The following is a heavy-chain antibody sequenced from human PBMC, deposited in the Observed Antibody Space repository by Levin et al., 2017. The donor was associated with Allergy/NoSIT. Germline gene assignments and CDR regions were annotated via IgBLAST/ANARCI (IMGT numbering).Heavy chain of an antibody. CDR1: GFTFSDYA. CDR3: ARGNGPTRYHYGLDV. Sequence: TPGGSLRLSCAASGFTFSDYAMNWVRQAPGKGLEWVSSIGSRATYIYYADSFKGRFTISRDDAKNSLFLQMDGLRAEDTGLYYCARGNGPTRYHYGLDVWGQGTTVTVSS. CDR2: IGSRATYI. J-gene: IGHJ6*02. V-gene: IGHV3-21*06. D-gene: IGHD1-1*01.